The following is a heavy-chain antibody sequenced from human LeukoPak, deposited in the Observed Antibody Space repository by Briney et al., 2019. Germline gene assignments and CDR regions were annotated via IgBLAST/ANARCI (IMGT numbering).Heavy chain of an antibody. Sequence: PSQTLSLTCTVSGGSISSGGYYWSWIRQPPGKGLEWIGYIYHSGSTYYNPSLKSRVTISVDRSKNQFSLKLSSVTAADTAVYYCARGGIVVVPAVPDAFDIWGQGTMVTVSS. CDR1: GGSISSGGYY. CDR2: IYHSGST. J-gene: IGHJ3*02. CDR3: ARGGIVVVPAVPDAFDI. D-gene: IGHD2-2*01. V-gene: IGHV4-30-2*01.